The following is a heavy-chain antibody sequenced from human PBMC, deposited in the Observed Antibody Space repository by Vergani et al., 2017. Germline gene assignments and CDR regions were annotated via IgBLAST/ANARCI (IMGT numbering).Heavy chain of an antibody. D-gene: IGHD2-2*02. CDR2: ISWNSGAV. V-gene: IGHV3-9*01. J-gene: IGHJ4*02. CDR1: GITFWKFG. CDR3: AKSNGGRYCSSTSCYTGRYFDY. Sequence: EVDLVESGGGLAQPGGSLRLSCEASGITFWKFGMHWVRQGPGKGLEWVSGISWNSGAVDYADPVKGRFTISRDNAKNSLYLQMNSLRAEDTALYYCAKSNGGRYCSSTSCYTGRYFDYWGQGTLVTVSS.